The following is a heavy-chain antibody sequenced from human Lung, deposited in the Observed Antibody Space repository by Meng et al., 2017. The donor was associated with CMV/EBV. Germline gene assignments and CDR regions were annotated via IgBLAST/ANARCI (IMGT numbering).Heavy chain of an antibody. D-gene: IGHD3-3*01. CDR3: ARTTYDFLSSIYYYYYYGMDV. V-gene: IGHV4-34*01. CDR1: GGSFSGYY. J-gene: IGHJ6*02. Sequence: SETXSLXCAVYGGSFSGYYWSWIRQPPGKGLEWTGEINHSGSTNYNPSLKSRVTISVDTSKNQLSLKLRSVTAADTAVYYCARTTYDFLSSIYYYYYYGMDVWXQGTXVTV. CDR2: INHSGST.